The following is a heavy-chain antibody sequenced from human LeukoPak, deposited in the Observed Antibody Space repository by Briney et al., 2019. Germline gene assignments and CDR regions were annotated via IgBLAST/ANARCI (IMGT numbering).Heavy chain of an antibody. CDR1: GFTFSSYG. J-gene: IGHJ4*02. CDR3: AKDGVETASHSPYFDC. CDR2: ISYDGSNK. Sequence: GGSLRLSCAASGFTFSSYGMHWVRQAPGKGLEWVAVISYDGSNKYYAASVKGRFTISSDKSKNTLYLQMNSLRAEDTAVYYCAKDGVETASHSPYFDCWCRGTLVTVSS. D-gene: IGHD5-24*01. V-gene: IGHV3-30*19.